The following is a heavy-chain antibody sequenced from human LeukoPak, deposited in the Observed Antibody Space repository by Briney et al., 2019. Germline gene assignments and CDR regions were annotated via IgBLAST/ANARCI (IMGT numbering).Heavy chain of an antibody. D-gene: IGHD3-10*01. CDR2: ISSSSTYI. CDR3: AASGYYGSGSTLRRGVDYYYYMDV. J-gene: IGHJ6*03. V-gene: IGHV3-21*01. Sequence: GGSLRLSCAASGFTFSSYTMNWVRQAPGKGLEWVSSISSSSTYINYADSVKGRFTISRDNAKNSLYLQMNSLRAEDTAVYYCAASGYYGSGSTLRRGVDYYYYMDVWGKGTTVTISS. CDR1: GFTFSSYT.